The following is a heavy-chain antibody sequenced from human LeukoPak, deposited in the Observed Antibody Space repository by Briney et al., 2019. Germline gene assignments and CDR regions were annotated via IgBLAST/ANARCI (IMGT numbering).Heavy chain of an antibody. D-gene: IGHD5-12*01. J-gene: IGHJ4*02. CDR2: ISSRSSYI. V-gene: IGHV3-21*01. CDR1: GFTFSSYS. Sequence: GGSLRLSCAASGFTFSSYSMNWVRQAAGEGLEWVSSISSRSSYIYYADTVKARFTIDRDNAKNSLYLQINSLRAEDTAVYYGARSHRYGGYSSFAGEDYWGQGTLVTVSS. CDR3: ARSHRYGGYSSFAGEDY.